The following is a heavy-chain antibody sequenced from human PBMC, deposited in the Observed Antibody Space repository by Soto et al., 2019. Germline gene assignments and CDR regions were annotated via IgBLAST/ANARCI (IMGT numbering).Heavy chain of an antibody. CDR1: GYTFTSYA. Sequence: ASVKVSCKASGYTFTSYAMHWVRQAPGQRLEWMGWINAGNGNTKYSQKFQGRVTITRDASASTAYMELSSLRSEDTAVYYCAKSATVPAAIAYWGQGTLVTVSS. CDR3: AKSATVPAAIAY. D-gene: IGHD2-2*02. J-gene: IGHJ4*02. CDR2: INAGNGNT. V-gene: IGHV1-3*01.